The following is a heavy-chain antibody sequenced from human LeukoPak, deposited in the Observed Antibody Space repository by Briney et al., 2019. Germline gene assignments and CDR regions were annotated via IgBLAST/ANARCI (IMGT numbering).Heavy chain of an antibody. D-gene: IGHD1-26*01. CDR3: LKGGGGD. CDR1: GFTFTNYW. J-gene: IGHJ4*02. V-gene: IGHV3-7*01. CDR2: ITPDGSEN. Sequence: GDSLRLSCAASGFTFTNYWMYRVRQAPGKGLEWVASITPDGSENYYADSVKGRFTISRDIARNTLFLQMNSLRVEDTSLYFCLKGGGGDWGQGTLVTVSS.